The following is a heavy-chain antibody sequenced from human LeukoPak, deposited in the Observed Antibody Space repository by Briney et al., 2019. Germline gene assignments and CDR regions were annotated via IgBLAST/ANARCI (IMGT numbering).Heavy chain of an antibody. D-gene: IGHD4/OR15-4a*01. CDR1: GFTFSSYD. CDR2: IGTAGDT. Sequence: GGSLRLSCAASGFTFSSYDMHWVRQATGKGLEWVSAIGTAGDTYYPGSVKGRFTISRENAKNSLYLQMNSLGAGDTAVYYCARISTSGAFDYWGQGTLVAVSS. CDR3: ARISTSGAFDY. V-gene: IGHV3-13*01. J-gene: IGHJ4*02.